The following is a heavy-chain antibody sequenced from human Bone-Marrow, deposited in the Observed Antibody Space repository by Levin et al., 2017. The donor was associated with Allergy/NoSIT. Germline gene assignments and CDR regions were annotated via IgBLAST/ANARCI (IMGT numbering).Heavy chain of an antibody. V-gene: IGHV3-30*18. J-gene: IGHJ4*02. CDR1: GFTFSPFG. CDR3: VKDVGSGYTGPYYFGS. CDR2: ISSDGRKT. D-gene: IGHD5-12*01. Sequence: RGESLKISCAASGFTFSPFGMYWVRQAPGKGLEWVAVISSDGRKTEYADSVKGRFIISRDNSQNTLYLQMSSLRPEDTAVYYCVKDVGSGYTGPYYFGSWGQGTLVTVS.